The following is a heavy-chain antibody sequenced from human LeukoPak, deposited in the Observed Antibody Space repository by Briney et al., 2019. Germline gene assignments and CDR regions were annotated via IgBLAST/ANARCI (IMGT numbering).Heavy chain of an antibody. CDR2: IYYSGST. J-gene: IGHJ4*02. V-gene: IGHV4-39*07. CDR1: GFTFSSYI. D-gene: IGHD5-24*01. Sequence: GSLRLSCAASGFTFSSYIMHWIRQPPGKGLEWIGSIYYSGSTYYNPSLKSRVTISVDTSKNQFSLKLSSVTAADTAVYYCARERGGYNPFDYWGQGTLVTVSS. CDR3: ARERGGYNPFDY.